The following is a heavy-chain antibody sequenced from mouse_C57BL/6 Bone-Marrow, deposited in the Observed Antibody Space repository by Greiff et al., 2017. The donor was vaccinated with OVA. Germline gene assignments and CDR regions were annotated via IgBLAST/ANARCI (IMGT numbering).Heavy chain of an antibody. V-gene: IGHV1-53*01. CDR2: INPSNGGT. Sequence: QVQLQQPGTELVKPGASVKLSCKASGYTFTSYRMHWVKQRPGQGLEWIGNINPSNGGTNYNEKFKSKATLTVDKSSSTAYMQLSSLTSEDSAVYYCARATVVNWYFDYWGQGTTLTVSS. CDR3: ARATVVNWYFDY. J-gene: IGHJ2*01. D-gene: IGHD1-1*01. CDR1: GYTFTSYR.